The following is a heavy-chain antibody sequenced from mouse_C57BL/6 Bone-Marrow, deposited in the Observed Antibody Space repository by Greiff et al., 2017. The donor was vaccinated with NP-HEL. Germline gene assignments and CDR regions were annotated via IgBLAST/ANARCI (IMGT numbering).Heavy chain of an antibody. CDR2: IDPSDSYT. Sequence: QVQLQQPGAELVKPGASVKLSCKASGYTFTSYWMQWVKQRPGQGLEWIGEIDPSDSYTNYNQKFKGKATLTVDTSSSTAYMQLGSLTSEDSAVYYCARQLTDYWGQGTTLTVSS. J-gene: IGHJ2*01. CDR3: ARQLTDY. V-gene: IGHV1-50*01. CDR1: GYTFTSYW. D-gene: IGHD3-2*02.